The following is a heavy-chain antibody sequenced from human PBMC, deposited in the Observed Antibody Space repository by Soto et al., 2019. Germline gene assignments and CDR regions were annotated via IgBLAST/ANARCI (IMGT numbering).Heavy chain of an antibody. J-gene: IGHJ4*02. CDR1: GGSISSGGYY. Sequence: PSETLSLTCTVSGGSISSGGYYWSWIRQHPGKGLEWIGYIYYSGSTYYNPSLKSRVTISVDTSKNQFSLKLSSVTAADTAVYYCARGVPKDIAPAGHYFDYWGQGTLVTVSS. CDR3: ARGVPKDIAPAGHYFDY. D-gene: IGHD6-13*01. CDR2: IYYSGST. V-gene: IGHV4-31*03.